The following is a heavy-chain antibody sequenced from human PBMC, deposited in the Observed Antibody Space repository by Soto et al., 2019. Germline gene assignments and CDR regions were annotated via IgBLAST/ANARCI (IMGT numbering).Heavy chain of an antibody. Sequence: SETLSLTCTVSGGSISSGGYYWSWIRQHPGKGLEWIGYIYYSGSTYYNPSLKSRVTISVDTSKNQFSLKLSSVTAADTAVYYCARDKGGSGSYRWFDPWGQGTLVTVSS. CDR3: ARDKGGSGSYRWFDP. J-gene: IGHJ5*02. CDR2: IYYSGST. D-gene: IGHD3-10*01. V-gene: IGHV4-31*03. CDR1: GGSISSGGYY.